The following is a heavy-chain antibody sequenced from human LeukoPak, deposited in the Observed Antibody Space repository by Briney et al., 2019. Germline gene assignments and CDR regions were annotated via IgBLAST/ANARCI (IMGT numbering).Heavy chain of an antibody. CDR2: IYYSGST. J-gene: IGHJ4*02. CDR1: GGSINSYY. V-gene: IGHV4-59*01. Sequence: PSETLSLTCTVSGGSINSYYWSWIRQPPGKGLEWIGYIYYSGSTNYNPSLKSRVTISVDTSKNQFSLKLSSVTAADTAVYYCARGERDHSGWYDTPYFDYWGQGTLVTVSS. CDR3: ARGERDHSGWYDTPYFDY. D-gene: IGHD6-19*01.